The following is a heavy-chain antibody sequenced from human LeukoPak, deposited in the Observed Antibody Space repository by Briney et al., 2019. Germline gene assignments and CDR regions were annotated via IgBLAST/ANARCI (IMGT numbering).Heavy chain of an antibody. V-gene: IGHV3-7*05. D-gene: IGHD3-9*01. CDR1: EFXFSSYW. J-gene: IGHJ4*02. CDR3: ARSPIYFDY. CDR2: IKEDGSKK. Sequence: PGGSMRLSCAASEFXFSSYWISWVRQAPGKGLEWVANIKEDGSKKYYVDSVKGRFTISRDNAKNSLYLQMNSLRADDTAVYYCARSPIYFDYWGQGTLVTVSS.